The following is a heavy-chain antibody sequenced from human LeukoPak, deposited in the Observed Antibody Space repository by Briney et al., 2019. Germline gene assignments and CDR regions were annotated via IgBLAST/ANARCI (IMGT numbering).Heavy chain of an antibody. V-gene: IGHV3-23*01. D-gene: IGHD6-13*01. CDR1: GFTFSGYA. Sequence: PGGSLGLSCTASGFTFSGYAMGWVRQAPGKGLEWVSSITGSGGTTYYAASVKGRFTISRDNSKNTLYLQMNSLRAEDTAVYYCAKGVGIAGGVFEYWGQGTLVTVSS. CDR3: AKGVGIAGGVFEY. J-gene: IGHJ4*02. CDR2: ITGSGGTT.